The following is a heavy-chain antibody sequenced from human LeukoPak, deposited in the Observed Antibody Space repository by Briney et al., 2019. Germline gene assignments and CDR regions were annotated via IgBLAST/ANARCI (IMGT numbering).Heavy chain of an antibody. Sequence: PSETLSLTCTVSGYSISSGYYWSWIRQPPGKGLEWIGYIYYSGSTNYNPSLKSRVTISVDTSKNQFSLKLSSVTAADTAVYYCARDGRFYDSSGYYYVGFDYWGQGTLVTVSS. CDR3: ARDGRFYDSSGYYYVGFDY. J-gene: IGHJ4*02. V-gene: IGHV4-61*01. CDR2: IYYSGST. CDR1: GYSISSGYY. D-gene: IGHD3-22*01.